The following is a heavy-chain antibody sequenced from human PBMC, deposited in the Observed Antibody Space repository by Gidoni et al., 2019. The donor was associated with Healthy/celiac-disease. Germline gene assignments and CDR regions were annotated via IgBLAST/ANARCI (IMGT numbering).Heavy chain of an antibody. V-gene: IGHV3-9*01. D-gene: IGHD3-3*01. CDR2: ICCNSGSI. CDR1: GFTFDDYA. J-gene: IGHJ5*02. CDR3: AKDKRAYYDCWRWSPWFDP. Sequence: EVQLVASGGGLVQPGRSLILSCAAPGFTFDDYAMHWVRQAPGKGLDWVSGICCNSGSICYADSVKGRFTISRDNAKNSLYLQMNSLRAEDTALYYCAKDKRAYYDCWRWSPWFDPWGQGTLVTVSS.